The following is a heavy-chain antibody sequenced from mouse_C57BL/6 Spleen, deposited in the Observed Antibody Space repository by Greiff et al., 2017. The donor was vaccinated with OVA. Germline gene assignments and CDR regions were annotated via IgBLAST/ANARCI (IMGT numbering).Heavy chain of an antibody. Sequence: VQLQQPGAELVRPGSSVKLSCKASGYTFTSYWMDWVKQRPGQGLEWIGNIYPSDSETHYNQKFKDKATLTVDKSSSTAYMQLSSLTSEDSAVYYCAREGLLSPFAYWGQGTLVTVSA. CDR2: IYPSDSET. D-gene: IGHD1-1*01. CDR1: GYTFTSYW. CDR3: AREGLLSPFAY. J-gene: IGHJ3*01. V-gene: IGHV1-61*01.